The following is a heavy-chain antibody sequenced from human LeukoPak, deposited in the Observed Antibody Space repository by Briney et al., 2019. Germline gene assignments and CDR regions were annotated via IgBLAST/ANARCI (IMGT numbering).Heavy chain of an antibody. J-gene: IGHJ3*01. CDR1: DDSFSAYY. CDR2: INHSGST. V-gene: IGHV4-34*01. D-gene: IGHD3-10*01. Sequence: PSETLSLTCVVYDDSFSAYYWSWIRQPPGKGLEWIGEINHSGSTNYNPSLKSRVTISMDTSMHRFSLKLSSVTAADTAIYYYARPASPLPATSGTFPFDLWGQGTMVTVSS. CDR3: ARPASPLPATSGTFPFDL.